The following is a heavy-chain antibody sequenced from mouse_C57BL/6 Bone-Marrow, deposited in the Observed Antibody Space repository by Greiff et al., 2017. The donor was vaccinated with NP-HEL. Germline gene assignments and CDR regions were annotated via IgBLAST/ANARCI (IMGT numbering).Heavy chain of an antibody. J-gene: IGHJ2*01. V-gene: IGHV14-3*01. CDR3: ARWGITTVEKGGY. Sequence: EVQLVESVAELVRPGASVKLSCTASGFNIKNTYMHWVKQRPEQGLEWIGRIDPANGNTKYAPKFQGKATITADTSSNTAYLQLSSLTSEDTAIYYCARWGITTVEKGGYWGQGTTLTVSS. CDR1: GFNIKNTY. CDR2: IDPANGNT. D-gene: IGHD1-1*01.